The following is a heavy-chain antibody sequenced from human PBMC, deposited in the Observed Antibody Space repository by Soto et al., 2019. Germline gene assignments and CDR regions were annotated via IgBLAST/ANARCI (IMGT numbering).Heavy chain of an antibody. CDR2: INTDNGHT. CDR1: GYTFTRHG. V-gene: IGHV1-3*04. CDR3: AIEETNSGNLDY. Sequence: QVQLVQSGAEVKNPGASVKVSCKGSGYTFTRHGMHWVRQAPGQGLEWMGWINTDNGHTVYTEKFQGRVTITRDTSANTAYVDLSSLRFEDTAVYYCAIEETNSGNLDYWGQGSLVTVSS. D-gene: IGHD3-10*01. J-gene: IGHJ4*02.